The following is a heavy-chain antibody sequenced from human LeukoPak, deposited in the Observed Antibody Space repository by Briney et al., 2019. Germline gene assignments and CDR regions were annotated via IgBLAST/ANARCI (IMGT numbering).Heavy chain of an antibody. CDR2: INSDGTRT. CDR1: GFAFNDYW. Sequence: GGSLRLSCAASGFAFNDYWMNWVREVPGKGRMWVARINSDGTRTTYQDPVKGRFTVSRDNAKSTLYLKMNSLRAEAMAVYYCARDRSRWSIAPDADVWGQGTTVTVSS. CDR3: ARDRSRWSIAPDADV. V-gene: IGHV3-74*01. J-gene: IGHJ6*02. D-gene: IGHD2-15*01.